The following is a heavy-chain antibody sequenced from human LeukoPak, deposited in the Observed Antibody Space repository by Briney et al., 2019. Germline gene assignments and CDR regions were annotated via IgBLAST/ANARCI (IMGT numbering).Heavy chain of an antibody. Sequence: PGGSLRLSCAASGFTVSSNYMSWVRQAPGKGLEWVSVIYSGGSTYYADSVKGRFTISRDNSKNTLYLQMNSLRAEDTAVYYCARDRLFPAAGNLGEFDYWGQGTLVTVSS. CDR1: GFTVSSNY. J-gene: IGHJ4*02. CDR3: ARDRLFPAAGNLGEFDY. CDR2: IYSGGST. V-gene: IGHV3-66*02. D-gene: IGHD6-13*01.